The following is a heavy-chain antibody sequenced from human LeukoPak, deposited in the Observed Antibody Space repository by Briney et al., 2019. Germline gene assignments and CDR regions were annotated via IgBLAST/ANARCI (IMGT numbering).Heavy chain of an antibody. D-gene: IGHD2-2*01. CDR2: ISSSSSYI. Sequence: GGSLRLSCAASGFTFSSYSMNWVRQAPGKGLEWDSSISSSSSYIYYADSVKRRFTISRDNAKNSLYLQMNSLRAEDTAVYYCARDLSDCSSTSCYSSYYYWGQGTLVTVSS. V-gene: IGHV3-21*01. CDR1: GFTFSSYS. CDR3: ARDLSDCSSTSCYSSYYY. J-gene: IGHJ4*02.